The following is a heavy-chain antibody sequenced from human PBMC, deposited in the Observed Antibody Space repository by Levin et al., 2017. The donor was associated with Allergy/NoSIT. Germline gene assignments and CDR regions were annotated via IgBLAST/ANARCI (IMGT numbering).Heavy chain of an antibody. CDR2: ISWNGGDI. Sequence: LSLTCAASGFTFGDYAMHWVRQVPGKGLEWVSGISWNGGDIGYADSVKGRFTTSRDNAKNSLYLQMNRLRAEDTALYYCAKGRAVTDSLEFDYWGQGTLVTVSS. CDR3: AKGRAVTDSLEFDY. D-gene: IGHD6-19*01. V-gene: IGHV3-9*01. J-gene: IGHJ4*02. CDR1: GFTFGDYA.